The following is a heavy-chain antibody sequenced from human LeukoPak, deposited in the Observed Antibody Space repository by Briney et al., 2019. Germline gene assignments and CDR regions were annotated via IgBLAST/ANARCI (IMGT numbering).Heavy chain of an antibody. J-gene: IGHJ4*02. CDR3: ARLSAYYYDSSVDY. V-gene: IGHV4-34*01. D-gene: IGHD3-22*01. CDR2: INHSGST. CDR1: GGSFSGYY. Sequence: SETLSLTCAVYGGSFSGYYWSWIRQPPGKGLEWIGEINHSGSTNYNPSLKSRVTISVDTSKNQFSLKLSSVTAADTAVYYCARLSAYYYDSSVDYRGQGTLVTVSS.